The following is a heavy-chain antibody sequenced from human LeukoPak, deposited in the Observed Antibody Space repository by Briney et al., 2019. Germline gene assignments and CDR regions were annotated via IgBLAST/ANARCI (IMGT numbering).Heavy chain of an antibody. Sequence: ASVKVSCKASGYTFTSYYMHWVRQAPGQGLEWMGIINPSGGSTSYAQKFQGRVTMTRDTSTSTVYMELSSLRSEDTAVYYCARGEYYYDSSGYYYPDYWGQGTLVTVSS. D-gene: IGHD3-22*01. CDR2: INPSGGST. CDR1: GYTFTSYY. CDR3: ARGEYYYDSSGYYYPDY. J-gene: IGHJ4*02. V-gene: IGHV1-46*01.